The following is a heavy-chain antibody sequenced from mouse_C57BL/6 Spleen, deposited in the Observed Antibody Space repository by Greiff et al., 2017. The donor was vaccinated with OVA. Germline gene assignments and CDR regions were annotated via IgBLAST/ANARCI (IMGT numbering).Heavy chain of an antibody. J-gene: IGHJ4*01. CDR2: ISYDGSN. Sequence: DVKLLESGPGLVKPSQSLSLTCSVTGYSITSGYYWNWIRQFPGNKLEWMGYISYDGSNNYNPSLKNRISITRDTSKNQFFLKLNSVTTEDTATYYCARARRTDYYAMDYWGQGTSVTVSS. V-gene: IGHV3-6*01. CDR3: ARARRTDYYAMDY. CDR1: GYSITSGYY.